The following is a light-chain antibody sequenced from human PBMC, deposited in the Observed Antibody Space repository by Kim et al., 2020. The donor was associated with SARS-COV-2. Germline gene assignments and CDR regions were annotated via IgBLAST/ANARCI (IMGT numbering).Light chain of an antibody. J-gene: IGLJ3*02. CDR3: SSYSNSGTLV. Sequence: GQSITISCTGTSSDVAGYKSVSWYQQHPDTAPKLIIYDVSHRPSGISNRFSGSKSGNTASLTISGLQADDEADYYCSSYSNSGTLVFGGGTQLTVL. CDR1: SSDVAGYKS. V-gene: IGLV2-14*03. CDR2: DVS.